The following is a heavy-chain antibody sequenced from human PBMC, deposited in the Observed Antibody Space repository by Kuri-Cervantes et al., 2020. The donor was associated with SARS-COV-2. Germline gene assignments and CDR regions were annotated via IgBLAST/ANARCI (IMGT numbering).Heavy chain of an antibody. Sequence: SQTLSLTCAISGDSVSRNNGAWNWIRQSPSRGLEWLGRTYYRSKWYNDYAESVKSRITINPDTSKNQFSLQLSSVTPEDTAVYFCARGAAAIVRTFDYWGQGTLVTVSS. CDR1: GDSVSRNNGA. CDR2: TYYRSKWYN. J-gene: IGHJ4*02. D-gene: IGHD5-18*01. V-gene: IGHV6-1*01. CDR3: ARGAAAIVRTFDY.